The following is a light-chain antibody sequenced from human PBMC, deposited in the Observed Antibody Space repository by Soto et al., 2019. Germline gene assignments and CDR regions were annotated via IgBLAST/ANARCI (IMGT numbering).Light chain of an antibody. CDR3: QQHNKWHLFT. CDR1: QSVSSN. J-gene: IGKJ3*01. V-gene: IGKV3-15*01. Sequence: EIVMTQSPVTLSVSPGERATVSCRASQSVSSNLAWYQQRPGQAPRLLMYGASTRATGIPARFSGSGSGTEFTLTISSLQSEDFSVYYCQQHNKWHLFTFGPGTRVDMK. CDR2: GAS.